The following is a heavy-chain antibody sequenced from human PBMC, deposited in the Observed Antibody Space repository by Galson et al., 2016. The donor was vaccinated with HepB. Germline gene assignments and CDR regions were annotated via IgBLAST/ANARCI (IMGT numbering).Heavy chain of an antibody. J-gene: IGHJ4*02. CDR1: GFSFSNSG. CDR3: AKVSRRDYALPYFDY. Sequence: SLRLSCAASGFSFSNSGMSWVRQAPGRGLEWVSGITRSGDATHYADFVKGRFPISRDNSKNTLYLQMKSLRAEDTAVYYCAKVSRRDYALPYFDYWGQGTLVTVSS. V-gene: IGHV3-23*01. CDR2: ITRSGDAT. D-gene: IGHD4/OR15-4a*01.